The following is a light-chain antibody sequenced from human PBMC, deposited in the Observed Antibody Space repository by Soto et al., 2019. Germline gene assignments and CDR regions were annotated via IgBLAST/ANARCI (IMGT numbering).Light chain of an antibody. Sequence: EMVLTQSPGTLYFSQVDRSTLSFSASQSVSNDYVAWVQQKPGQTPRLLIYSVSSRATGIPDRFSGSGSGTDFTLTISDVQPEDFALYYCHQRQSWPRTFGQGTKVDIK. CDR3: HQRQSWPRT. CDR2: SVS. CDR1: QSVSNDY. V-gene: IGKV3-20*01. J-gene: IGKJ1*01.